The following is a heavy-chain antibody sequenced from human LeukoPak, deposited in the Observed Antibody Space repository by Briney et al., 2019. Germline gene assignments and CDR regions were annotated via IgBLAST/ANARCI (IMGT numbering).Heavy chain of an antibody. CDR1: GYTFTSYA. V-gene: IGHV7-4-1*02. D-gene: IGHD4-17*01. CDR3: ARFPFDGDYGSVDY. CDR2: INTNTGNP. Sequence: ASVKVSCKASGYTFTSYAVNWVRQAPGQGLEWMGWINTNTGNPTYAQGFTGRFVFSLDTSVSTAYLQISSLKAEDTAVYYCARFPFDGDYGSVDYWGQGTLVTVSS. J-gene: IGHJ4*02.